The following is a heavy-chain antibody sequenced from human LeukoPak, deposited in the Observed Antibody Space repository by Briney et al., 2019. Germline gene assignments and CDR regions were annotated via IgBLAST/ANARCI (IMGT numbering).Heavy chain of an antibody. D-gene: IGHD4-17*01. Sequence: PSETLSLTCTVSGGSISGSSYYWGWIRQPPGKGLEWIGSIYYSGSTYYNPSLKSRVTISVDTSKNQFSLKLNSVTAADTAVYYCARSLGDYCLDYWGQGTLVTVSS. J-gene: IGHJ4*02. CDR2: IYYSGST. V-gene: IGHV4-39*01. CDR3: ARSLGDYCLDY. CDR1: GGSISGSSYY.